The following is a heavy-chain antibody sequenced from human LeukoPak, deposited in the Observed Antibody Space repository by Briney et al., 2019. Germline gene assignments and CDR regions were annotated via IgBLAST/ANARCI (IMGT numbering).Heavy chain of an antibody. CDR2: ISYDGSSN. CDR3: ARDGVTTDDSPTFDY. J-gene: IGHJ4*02. V-gene: IGHV3-30-3*01. Sequence: PGRSLRLSCAASGFTFSSYALHWVRLAPGKGLEWVAVISYDGSSNYYADSVKGRFTISRDNSQNTLYLQMNSLRAEDTAVYYCARDGVTTDDSPTFDYWGQGTLVTVSS. D-gene: IGHD4-17*01. CDR1: GFTFSSYA.